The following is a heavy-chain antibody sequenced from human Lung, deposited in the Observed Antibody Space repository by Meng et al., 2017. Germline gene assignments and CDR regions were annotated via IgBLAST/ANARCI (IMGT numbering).Heavy chain of an antibody. CDR3: ARGPTTMAHDFDY. J-gene: IGHJ4*02. V-gene: IGHV4-34*01. CDR1: GGSSSDYC. D-gene: IGHD4-11*01. Sequence: VSLRQSGAGLLMLSASLALPCVVSGGSSSDYCWSWIRQTPGKGLEWIGEINHSGRTNYNPSLASRATISVDTSQTNLSLKLSSVTAADSAVYYCARGPTTMAHDFDYWGQGTLVTVSS. CDR2: INHSGRT.